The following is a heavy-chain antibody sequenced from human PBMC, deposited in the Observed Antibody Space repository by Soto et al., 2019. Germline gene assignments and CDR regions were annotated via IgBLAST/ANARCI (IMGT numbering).Heavy chain of an antibody. CDR2: FDPEDGET. D-gene: IGHD3-9*01. CDR1: GYTLTELS. V-gene: IGHV1-24*01. Sequence: ASVKVSCKVSGYTLTELSMHWVRQAPGKGLEWMGGFDPEDGETIYAQKFQGRVTMTEDTSTDTAYMELSSLRSEDTAVYYCATVPRVAYYDILTGFVYWGQGTLVTVSS. J-gene: IGHJ4*02. CDR3: ATVPRVAYYDILTGFVY.